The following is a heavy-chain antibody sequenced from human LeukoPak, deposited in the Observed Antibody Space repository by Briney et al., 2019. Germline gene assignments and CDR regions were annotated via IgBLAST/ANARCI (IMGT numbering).Heavy chain of an antibody. CDR2: IYTSGST. CDR3: ARDKGRGLIDP. Sequence: SQTLSLTCTVSGGSISSGSYYWSWIRQPAGKGLEWIGRIYTSGSTNYNPSLKSRVTISVDTSKNQFSLKLSSVTAADTAVYYCARDKGRGLIDPWGQGTLVTVSS. J-gene: IGHJ5*02. V-gene: IGHV4-61*02. CDR1: GGSISSGSYY.